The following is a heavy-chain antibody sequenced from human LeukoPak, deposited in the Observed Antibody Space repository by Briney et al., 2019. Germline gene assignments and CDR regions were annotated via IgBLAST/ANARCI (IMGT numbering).Heavy chain of an antibody. CDR2: INPNSGGT. CDR1: GYTFTGYY. CDR3: ARSLTMIVVVIAGY. Sequence: ASVKVSCKASGYTFTGYYMHWVRQAPGQGLEWMGWINPNSGGTNYAQKFQGRVTMTRDTSISTAYMELSRLRSDDTAVYYCARSLTMIVVVIAGYWGQGTLVTVSP. D-gene: IGHD3-22*01. J-gene: IGHJ4*02. V-gene: IGHV1-2*02.